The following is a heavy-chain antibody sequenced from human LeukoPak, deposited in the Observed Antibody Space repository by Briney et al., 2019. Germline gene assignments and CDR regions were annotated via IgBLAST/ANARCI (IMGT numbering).Heavy chain of an antibody. V-gene: IGHV1-69*05. Sequence: GSSVKVSCKASGGTFISYAISWVRQAPGQGLEWMGGIIPIFGTANYAQKFQGRVTITTDESTSTAYMELSSLRSEDTAVYYCARGGYCTNGVCRSGYYYYYMDVWGKGTTVTVSS. J-gene: IGHJ6*03. CDR1: GGTFISYA. D-gene: IGHD2-8*01. CDR3: ARGGYCTNGVCRSGYYYYYMDV. CDR2: IIPIFGTA.